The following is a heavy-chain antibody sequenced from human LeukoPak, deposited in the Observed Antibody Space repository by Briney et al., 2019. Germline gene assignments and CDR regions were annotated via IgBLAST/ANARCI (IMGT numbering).Heavy chain of an antibody. V-gene: IGHV4-39*01. CDR2: IYYSGST. CDR3: AKSGGYGLIDY. CDR1: GVSMSSSPYY. J-gene: IGHJ4*02. Sequence: SETLSLTCTVSGVSMSSSPYYWGWIRQPPGKGLEWIGSIYYSGSTYYNPSLKSRVAISVDTSNNQFSLKLTSVTAADTAVYYCAKSGGYGLIDYWGQGTLVTVSS. D-gene: IGHD1-26*01.